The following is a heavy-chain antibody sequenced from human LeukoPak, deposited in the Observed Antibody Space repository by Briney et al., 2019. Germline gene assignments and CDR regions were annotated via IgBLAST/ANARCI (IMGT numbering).Heavy chain of an antibody. Sequence: GGSRRLSCAASGFTFSSYAMSWVRQAPGKGLEWVSAISGSGGSTYYADSVKGRFTISRDNAKNTLYLQMNSLRAEDTAVYYCARDGYCSSTSCYYFDYWGQGTLVTVSS. D-gene: IGHD2-2*01. V-gene: IGHV3-23*01. CDR3: ARDGYCSSTSCYYFDY. J-gene: IGHJ4*02. CDR2: ISGSGGST. CDR1: GFTFSSYA.